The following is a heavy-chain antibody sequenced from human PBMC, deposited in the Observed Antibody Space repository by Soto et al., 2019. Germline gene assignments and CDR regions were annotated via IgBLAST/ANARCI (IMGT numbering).Heavy chain of an antibody. CDR3: SHRGPATEFDY. CDR2: IYWDDDK. J-gene: IGHJ4*02. CDR1: GFSLSSVGVG. V-gene: IGHV2-5*02. Sequence: SGPTLVNPTQTLTLTCSFSGFSLSSVGVGVGWIRQPPGKALEWLALIYWDDDKRYIPSLKSGLTITKDTSRNQVVLTMTNMDPVDTATYFCSHRGPATEFDYWGQGTLVTVSS.